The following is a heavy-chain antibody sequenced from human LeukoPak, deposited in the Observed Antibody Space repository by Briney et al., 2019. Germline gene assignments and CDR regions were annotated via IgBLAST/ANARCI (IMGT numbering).Heavy chain of an antibody. Sequence: QLGGSLRLSCAASGFTFSSYWMSWVRQAPGKGLEWVANIKQDGSAKNYGDSVKGRFTISRDNAKNTLYLQMNSLRAEDTAVHYCARERTTVTTLVYYYGMDVWGQGTTVTVSS. V-gene: IGHV3-7*01. J-gene: IGHJ6*02. CDR1: GFTFSSYW. CDR3: ARERTTVTTLVYYYGMDV. D-gene: IGHD4-17*01. CDR2: IKQDGSAK.